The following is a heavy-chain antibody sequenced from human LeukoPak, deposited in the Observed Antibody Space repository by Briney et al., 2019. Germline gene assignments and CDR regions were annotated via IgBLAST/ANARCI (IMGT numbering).Heavy chain of an antibody. CDR3: ARFGVGATGIDY. J-gene: IGHJ4*02. Sequence: ASVKVSCKASGYTFTSYDINWVRQATGQGLEWMGWMNPNSGNTGYAQKFQGRATMTRNTSISTAYMELSSLRSEDTAVYYCARFGVGATGIDYWGQGTLVTVSS. CDR1: GYTFTSYD. V-gene: IGHV1-8*01. CDR2: MNPNSGNT. D-gene: IGHD1-26*01.